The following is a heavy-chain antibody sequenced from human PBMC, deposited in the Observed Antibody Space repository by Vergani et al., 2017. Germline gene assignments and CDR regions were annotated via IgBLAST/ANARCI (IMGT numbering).Heavy chain of an antibody. V-gene: IGHV3-30-3*02. J-gene: IGHJ5*02. CDR3: GKTQGTVVGTWWFDP. CDR2: ISSDGSFE. Sequence: QVQLVESGGGVVQPGRSLRLSCVASGFTLTGYAMHWVRQAPGKGLEWVAVISSDGSFEDYAESVKGRFSISRDNSKNTLYLEMNRLNVDDTAIYYCGKTQGTVVGTWWFDPWGQGTPVTVSS. D-gene: IGHD1-7*01. CDR1: GFTLTGYA.